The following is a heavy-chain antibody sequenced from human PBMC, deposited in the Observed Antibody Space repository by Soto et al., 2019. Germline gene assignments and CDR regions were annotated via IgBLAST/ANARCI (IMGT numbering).Heavy chain of an antibody. CDR2: MNPNSGNT. CDR1: GYTFTSYD. V-gene: IGHV1-8*01. D-gene: IGHD4-17*01. J-gene: IGHJ5*02. CDR3: ARGIKYGAYSRWFDP. Sequence: GATVKVSCKASGYTFTSYDINWVRQATGQGLEYLGWMNPNSGNTAYVQKFQGRVTMTWDTSITTAYMELSSLRSGDTAVYFCARGIKYGAYSRWFDPWGQGTLVTVSS.